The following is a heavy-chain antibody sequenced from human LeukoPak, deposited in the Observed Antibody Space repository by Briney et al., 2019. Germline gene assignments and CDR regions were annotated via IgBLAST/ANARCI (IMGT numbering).Heavy chain of an antibody. CDR1: GGTFSSYA. J-gene: IGHJ4*02. Sequence: ASVKVSCKASGGTFSSYAISWVRQAPGQGLEWMGRIIPTLGIANYAQKFQGRVTITADKSTSTAYMELSSLRSEDTAVYYCARSVLWFGELYYFDYWGQGTLVTVSS. CDR2: IIPTLGIA. D-gene: IGHD3-10*01. CDR3: ARSVLWFGELYYFDY. V-gene: IGHV1-69*04.